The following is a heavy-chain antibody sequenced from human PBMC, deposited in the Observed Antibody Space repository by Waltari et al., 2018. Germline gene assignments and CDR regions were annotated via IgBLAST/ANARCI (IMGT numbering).Heavy chain of an antibody. CDR3: ARDTGALWMDV. D-gene: IGHD2-21*01. J-gene: IGHJ6*02. V-gene: IGHV1-46*01. Sequence: QVQLVQSGAEVKKPGASVNISCKTSEYTFTSSYIHWVRQAPGQGLEWMGRINPSGGRTIYAQKCQGRVTMTRDTSTSTVYMELSSLRSEDTAVYYCARDTGALWMDVWGQGTTVTVSS. CDR2: INPSGGRT. CDR1: EYTFTSSY.